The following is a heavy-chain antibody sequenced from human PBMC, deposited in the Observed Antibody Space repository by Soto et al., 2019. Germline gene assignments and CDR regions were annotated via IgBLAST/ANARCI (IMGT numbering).Heavy chain of an antibody. D-gene: IGHD3-10*01. J-gene: IGHJ4*01. CDR1: GFSLSTYGVG. V-gene: IGHV2-5*02. Sequence: GPTLVNPTQTLTLTCNFSGFSLSTYGVGVGWIRQPPGKALEWLALIYWDDDTLISPSLNSRLAITKDTSKSQVVLTRTHMDYEDTATYYCSHRPGFSMAFDYWGPGSLVTVSS. CDR2: IYWDDDT. CDR3: SHRPGFSMAFDY.